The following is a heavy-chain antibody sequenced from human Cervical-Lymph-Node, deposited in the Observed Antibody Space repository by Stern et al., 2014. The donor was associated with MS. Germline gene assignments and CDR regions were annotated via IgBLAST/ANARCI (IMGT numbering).Heavy chain of an antibody. CDR2: IHPNSGGT. D-gene: IGHD2-2*01. Sequence: QLVQSGAEVKKPGASVKVSCKASGYTFTDSYMHWVRQAPGQGLEWMGRIHPNSGGTNYAQKFQGRVTMTRDTSISTDYMELSRLRSDDTAVYYCARGRRIVVVPSAIDWFDPWGQGTLVTVSS. CDR1: GYTFTDSY. V-gene: IGHV1-2*06. CDR3: ARGRRIVVVPSAIDWFDP. J-gene: IGHJ5*02.